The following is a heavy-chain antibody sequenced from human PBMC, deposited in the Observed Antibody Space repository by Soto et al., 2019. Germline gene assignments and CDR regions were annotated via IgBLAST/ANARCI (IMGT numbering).Heavy chain of an antibody. Sequence: GGSLRLSCAASGFTFSSYTMNWVRQAPGKGLEWISYITSTSNTIYYAASVKGRFTISRDDAQNSLSLQMNSLRDDDTAVYYCARGEYYNILTGYNRGAFHVWGRGTMVTVSS. V-gene: IGHV3-48*02. CDR1: GFTFSSYT. J-gene: IGHJ3*01. D-gene: IGHD3-9*01. CDR2: ITSTSNTI. CDR3: ARGEYYNILTGYNRGAFHV.